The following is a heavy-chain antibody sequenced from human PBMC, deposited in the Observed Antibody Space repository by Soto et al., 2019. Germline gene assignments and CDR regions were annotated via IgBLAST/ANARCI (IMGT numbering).Heavy chain of an antibody. D-gene: IGHD3-22*01. CDR3: ARDYYDSRGYYPVGY. CDR2: INAGNGNT. CDR1: GYTFTSYA. Sequence: QVQLVQSGAEVKKPGASVKVSCKASGYTFTSYAMHWVRQAPGQRLEWMGWINAGNGNTKYSQKFQGRVTITRDTSASTAYMELSSLRSEDTAVYYCARDYYDSRGYYPVGYWGQGTLVTVSS. J-gene: IGHJ4*02. V-gene: IGHV1-3*01.